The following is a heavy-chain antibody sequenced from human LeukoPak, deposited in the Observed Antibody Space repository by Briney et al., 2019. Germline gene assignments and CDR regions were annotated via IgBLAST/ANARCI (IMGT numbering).Heavy chain of an antibody. CDR3: ARVPRIAVGGRSGSTIVFEIPNYYYGMDV. D-gene: IGHD6-19*01. V-gene: IGHV4-59*01. Sequence: SETLSLTCTVYGGSFSSYYWSWIRQPPGKGLEWIGDIYYSGSTNYNPSLKSRVTISVDTSKNQFSLKLSSVTAADTAVYYCARVPRIAVGGRSGSTIVFEIPNYYYGMDVWGQGNTVTVSS. J-gene: IGHJ6*02. CDR1: GGSFSSYY. CDR2: IYYSGST.